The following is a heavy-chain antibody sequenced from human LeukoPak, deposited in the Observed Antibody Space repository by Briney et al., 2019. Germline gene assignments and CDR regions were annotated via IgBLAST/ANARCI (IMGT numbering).Heavy chain of an antibody. J-gene: IGHJ3*02. CDR3: ARTTVTTSDDAFDI. Sequence: GASVTVSCKASGYTFTTYGISWVRQAPGQGLEWMGWISAYNGNTNYAQKLQGRVTMTTDTSTSTAYMELRSLRSDDTAVYYCARTTVTTSDDAFDIWGQGTMVTVSS. V-gene: IGHV1-18*01. CDR2: ISAYNGNT. CDR1: GYTFTTYG. D-gene: IGHD4-17*01.